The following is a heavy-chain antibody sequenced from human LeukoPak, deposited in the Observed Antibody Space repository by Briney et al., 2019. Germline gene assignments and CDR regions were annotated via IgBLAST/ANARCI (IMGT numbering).Heavy chain of an antibody. Sequence: KPSETLSLTCTVSGGSISSYYWSWIRQPAGKGLEWIGRIYTSESTNYNPSLKSRVTMSVDTSKNQFSLKLSSVTAADTAVYYCARNTWFGASSARPRGPNWFDPWGQGTLVTVSS. D-gene: IGHD3-10*01. CDR3: ARNTWFGASSARPRGPNWFDP. J-gene: IGHJ5*02. CDR2: IYTSEST. V-gene: IGHV4-4*07. CDR1: GGSISSYY.